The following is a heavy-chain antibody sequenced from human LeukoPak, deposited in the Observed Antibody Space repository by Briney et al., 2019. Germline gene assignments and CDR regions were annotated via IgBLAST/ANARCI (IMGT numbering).Heavy chain of an antibody. D-gene: IGHD3-22*01. V-gene: IGHV3-9*01. Sequence: PGRSLRLSCAASGFTFDDYAMHWVRQAPGKGLEWVSGISWNSGSIGYADSVKGRFTISRDNAKNSLYLQMNSLRAEDTALYYCAKAYYYDSSGYPDYWGQGTLVTVSS. J-gene: IGHJ4*02. CDR2: ISWNSGSI. CDR3: AKAYYYDSSGYPDY. CDR1: GFTFDDYA.